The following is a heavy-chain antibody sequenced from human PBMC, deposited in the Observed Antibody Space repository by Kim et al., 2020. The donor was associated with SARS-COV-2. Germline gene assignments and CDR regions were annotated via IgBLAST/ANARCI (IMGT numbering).Heavy chain of an antibody. CDR1: GFTFSSYG. J-gene: IGHJ6*02. Sequence: GGSLRLSCAASGFTFSSYGMHWVRQAPGKGLEWVAVISYDGSNKYYADSVKGRFTISRDNSKNTLYLQMNSLRAEDTAVYYCAKGTAMGVGMDVWGQGTTVTVSS. CDR3: AKGTAMGVGMDV. D-gene: IGHD5-18*01. V-gene: IGHV3-30*18. CDR2: ISYDGSNK.